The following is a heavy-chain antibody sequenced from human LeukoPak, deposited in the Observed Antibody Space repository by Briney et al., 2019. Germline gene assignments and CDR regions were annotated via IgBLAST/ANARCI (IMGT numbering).Heavy chain of an antibody. Sequence: PSQTLSLTCTVSGGSISSYYWNWTRHPPGKARECIGEIYHSGNTNYDPSLKSRVTISADKSKNQFSLKLSSVTAADTAVYYCARRGGSGRQNWFDPWGQGTLGTVSS. J-gene: IGHJ5*02. V-gene: IGHV4-59*12. CDR3: ARRGGSGRQNWFDP. CDR2: IYHSGNT. CDR1: GGSISSYY. D-gene: IGHD3-10*01.